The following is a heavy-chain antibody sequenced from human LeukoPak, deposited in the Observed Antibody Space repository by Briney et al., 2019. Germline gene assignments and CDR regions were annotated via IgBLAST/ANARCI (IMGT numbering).Heavy chain of an antibody. Sequence: SETLSLTCTVSGGSISSYYWNWIRQPAGKGLEWIGRIYTSGSTNYKSSLKSRVTMSVDTSKNQFSLKLSSVTAADTAVYYCARGRRVPAAIYYYYYYMDVWGKGTTVTISS. CDR2: IYTSGST. CDR1: GGSISSYY. J-gene: IGHJ6*03. V-gene: IGHV4-4*07. CDR3: ARGRRVPAAIYYYYYYMDV. D-gene: IGHD2-2*01.